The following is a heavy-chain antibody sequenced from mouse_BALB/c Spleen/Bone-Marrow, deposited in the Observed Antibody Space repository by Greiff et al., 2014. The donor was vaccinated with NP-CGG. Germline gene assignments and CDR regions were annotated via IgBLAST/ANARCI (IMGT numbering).Heavy chain of an antibody. J-gene: IGHJ3*01. Sequence: VHVKQSGAELVKPGASVKLSCTASGFNIKDTYMHWVKQRPEQGLEWIGRIDPANGNTKYDPKFQGKATITADTSSNTAYLQLSSLTSEDTAAYYCAPYYYGSSQFAYWGQGTLVTVSA. CDR3: APYYYGSSQFAY. CDR2: IDPANGNT. V-gene: IGHV14-3*02. D-gene: IGHD1-1*01. CDR1: GFNIKDTY.